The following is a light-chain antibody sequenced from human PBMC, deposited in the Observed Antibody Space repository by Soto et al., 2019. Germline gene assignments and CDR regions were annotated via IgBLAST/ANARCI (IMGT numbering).Light chain of an antibody. CDR1: SSNIGAGYD. V-gene: IGLV1-40*01. J-gene: IGLJ3*02. CDR3: HSYDSSLSGWV. Sequence: QSVLTQPPSVSGAPGQRVTISCTESSSNIGAGYDVHWYQQLPGTAPKLLIYGNSNRPSGVPDRFSGPKSGTSASLAITGLQAEDEADYYCHSYDSSLSGWVFGGGTKLTVL. CDR2: GNS.